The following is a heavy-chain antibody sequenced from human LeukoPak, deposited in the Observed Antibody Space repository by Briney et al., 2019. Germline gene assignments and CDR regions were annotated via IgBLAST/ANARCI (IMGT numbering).Heavy chain of an antibody. Sequence: PGGSLRLSCAASGFTFYSYAMTCVRQAPGKGLEWVSAIDGTGGHIYYADSVRGRFTFSRDNSKNTVYLQMNSLRAEDTALYYCAKGYNSGWFESWGQGTLVTVSS. J-gene: IGHJ5*01. CDR2: IDGTGGHI. D-gene: IGHD6-19*01. CDR3: AKGYNSGWFES. V-gene: IGHV3-23*01. CDR1: GFTFYSYA.